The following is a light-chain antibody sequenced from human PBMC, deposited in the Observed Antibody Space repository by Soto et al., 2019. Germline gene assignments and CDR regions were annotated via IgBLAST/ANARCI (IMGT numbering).Light chain of an antibody. CDR3: QQYNTYS. J-gene: IGKJ1*01. CDR2: HAS. V-gene: IGKV1-5*01. Sequence: IHMTHSPSTLSVSLGEIVTITCRASQSISNWLAWYQQKPGTAPKLLIYHASTLESGVPSRFSGSGSGTQFSLTISSLQPDDFATYYCQQYNTYSFGQGTKVDIK. CDR1: QSISNW.